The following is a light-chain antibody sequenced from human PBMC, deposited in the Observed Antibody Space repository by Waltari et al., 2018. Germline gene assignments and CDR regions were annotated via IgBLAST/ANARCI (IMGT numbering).Light chain of an antibody. CDR3: QVWDSSSDHPWV. J-gene: IGLJ3*02. Sequence: SYVLTQPPSMSVPPGETASISCGGYNIETKSVHWYQQRPGQAPVLVMYYDSDRPSGIPERFSGSNTGDTATLTISRIEAGDEADYYCQVWDSSSDHPWVLGGGTKLTVL. V-gene: IGLV3-21*04. CDR2: YDS. CDR1: NIETKS.